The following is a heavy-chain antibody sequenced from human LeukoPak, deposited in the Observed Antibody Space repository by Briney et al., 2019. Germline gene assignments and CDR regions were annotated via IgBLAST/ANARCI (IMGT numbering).Heavy chain of an antibody. Sequence: SETLSLTCAVYGGSFSGYYWSWIRQPPGKGLEWIGEINHSGSTNYNPSLKSRVTISVDTSKNQFSLKLSSVTAADTAVYYCARKPPVAYYYMDVRGKGTTVTVSS. CDR2: INHSGST. CDR1: GGSFSGYY. D-gene: IGHD4-23*01. CDR3: ARKPPVAYYYMDV. J-gene: IGHJ6*03. V-gene: IGHV4-34*01.